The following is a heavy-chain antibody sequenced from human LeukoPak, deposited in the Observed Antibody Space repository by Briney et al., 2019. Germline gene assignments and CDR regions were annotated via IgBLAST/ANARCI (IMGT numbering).Heavy chain of an antibody. CDR1: GGSFSGYY. Sequence: SETLSLTCAVYGGSFSGYYWSWIRQPPGKGLEWIGEINHSGGTNYNPSLKSRVTISVDTSKNQFSLKLSSVTAADTAVYYCARQTGSGLFILPGGQGTLVTVSS. CDR3: ARQTGSGLFILP. J-gene: IGHJ4*02. V-gene: IGHV4-34*01. CDR2: INHSGGT. D-gene: IGHD3/OR15-3a*01.